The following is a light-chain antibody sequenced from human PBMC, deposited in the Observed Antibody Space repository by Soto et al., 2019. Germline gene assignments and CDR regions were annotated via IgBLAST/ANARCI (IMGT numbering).Light chain of an antibody. V-gene: IGLV2-14*01. Sequence: QSVLTQPASVSGSPGQSITLSCTGTKNDVAPYNYVSWYQQHPGKAPKLIIYEVSYRPSGISNRFSGSKSGNTASLTISGLQAEDEADYYCSSYTSSTNYVFGTGTKVTVL. CDR2: EVS. CDR1: KNDVAPYNY. CDR3: SSYTSSTNYV. J-gene: IGLJ1*01.